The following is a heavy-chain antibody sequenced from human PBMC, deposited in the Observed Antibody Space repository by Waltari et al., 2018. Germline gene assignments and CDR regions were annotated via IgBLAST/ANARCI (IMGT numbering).Heavy chain of an antibody. CDR3: ASYGGGIVVPAAIWWYMDV. V-gene: IGHV1-69*14. J-gene: IGHJ6*03. D-gene: IGHD2-2*01. Sequence: QVQLVQSGAEGKKPGSSVKVSCKASGGTFSSYAISWVRQAPGQGLEWMGGILPICGTANYAQKCQGRVTITADKTTSKAYMGLSSLRSEDTAVYFCASYGGGIVVPAAIWWYMDVWGKGTTVTVSS. CDR1: GGTFSSYA. CDR2: ILPICGTA.